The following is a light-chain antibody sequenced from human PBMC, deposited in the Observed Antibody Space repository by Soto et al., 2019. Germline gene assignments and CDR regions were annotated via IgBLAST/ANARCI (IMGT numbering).Light chain of an antibody. J-gene: IGLJ1*01. Sequence: QSVLTQPPSVSGSPGQSVTISCTGTSTDFVSYNRVSWYQQPPGTAPKLIIYEASNRPPGVPDRFSGSKSGNTASLTISGLQAADEADYYCSLYTSENTDVFGTGTKVTVL. CDR3: SLYTSENTDV. CDR1: STDFVSYNR. CDR2: EAS. V-gene: IGLV2-18*01.